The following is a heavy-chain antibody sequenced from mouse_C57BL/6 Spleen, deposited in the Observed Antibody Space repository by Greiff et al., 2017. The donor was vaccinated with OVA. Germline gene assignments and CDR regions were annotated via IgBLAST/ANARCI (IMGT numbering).Heavy chain of an antibody. V-gene: IGHV2-6-1*01. CDR2: IWSDGST. CDR1: GFSLTSYG. Sequence: VQLQESGPGLVAPSQSLSITCTVSGFSLTSYGVHWVRQPPGKGLEWLVVIWSDGSTTYNSALKSRLSISKDNSKSQGFLKMNSLQTDDTAMYYCARQKLGEGYYYAMDYWGQGTSVTVSS. D-gene: IGHD4-1*01. CDR3: ARQKLGEGYYYAMDY. J-gene: IGHJ4*01.